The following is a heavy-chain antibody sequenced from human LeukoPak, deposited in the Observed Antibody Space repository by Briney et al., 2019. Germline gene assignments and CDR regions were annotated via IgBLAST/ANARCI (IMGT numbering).Heavy chain of an antibody. CDR3: ARSGGNYDFWSGYYRYYYYYYMDV. D-gene: IGHD3-3*01. CDR2: MNPNSGNT. V-gene: IGHV1-8*01. Sequence: ASVKVSCKASGYTLTSYDINWVRQATGQGLGWMGWMNPNSGNTGYAQKFQGRVTITRNTSISTAYMELSSLRSEDTAVYYCARSGGNYDFWSGYYRYYYYYYMDVWGKGTTVTVSS. CDR1: GYTLTSYD. J-gene: IGHJ6*03.